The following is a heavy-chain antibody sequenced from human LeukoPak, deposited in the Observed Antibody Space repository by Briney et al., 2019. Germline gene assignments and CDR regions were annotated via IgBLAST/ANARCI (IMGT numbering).Heavy chain of an antibody. CDR3: AKDTRDRYYYDSSGYYPTY. Sequence: GGSLRLSCAASGFTFSSYAMSWVRQAPGKGLEWVSAISGSGGSTYYADSVKGRFTISRDNSKNTLYLQMNSLRAEDTAVYYCAKDTRDRYYYDSSGYYPTYWGQGTLVTVSS. D-gene: IGHD3-22*01. CDR2: ISGSGGST. CDR1: GFTFSSYA. V-gene: IGHV3-23*01. J-gene: IGHJ4*02.